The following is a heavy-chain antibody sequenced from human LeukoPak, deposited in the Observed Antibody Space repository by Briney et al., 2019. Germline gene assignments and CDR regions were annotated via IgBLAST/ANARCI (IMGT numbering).Heavy chain of an antibody. V-gene: IGHV3-21*06. CDR2: ISDGGSEV. CDR1: GFSFSFYT. Sequence: GGSLRLSCAASGFSFSFYTLNWVRQAPGKGLEWVSSISDGGSEVYYADPIKGRFAISRDDAKNSLSLEMNSLRAEDTATYYCAKGKSGSYYYYMDVWGKGTTVTVSS. CDR3: AKGKSGSYYYYMDV. J-gene: IGHJ6*03.